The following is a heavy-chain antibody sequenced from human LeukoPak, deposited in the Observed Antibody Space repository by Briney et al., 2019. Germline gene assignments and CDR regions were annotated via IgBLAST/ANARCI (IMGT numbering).Heavy chain of an antibody. CDR2: INPSGGST. Sequence: ASVKVSCKASGYTFTSYYMHWVRQAPGQGLEWMGIINPSGGSTSYAQKFQGRVTMTRDTSTSTVYMELSSLRSEDTAVYYCARVRGITMVRGVTLNGMDVWGQGTTVTVSS. D-gene: IGHD3-10*01. V-gene: IGHV1-46*01. CDR3: ARVRGITMVRGVTLNGMDV. J-gene: IGHJ6*02. CDR1: GYTFTSYY.